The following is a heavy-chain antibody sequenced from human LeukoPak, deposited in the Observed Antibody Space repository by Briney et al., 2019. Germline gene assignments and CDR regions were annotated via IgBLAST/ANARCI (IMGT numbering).Heavy chain of an antibody. Sequence: GGSLRLSCAASGFTFSSYWMHWVRQAPGKGLVWVSRINSDGSSTSYADSVKGRFTISRDNAKNTLYLQMNSLGAEDTAVYYCARAGTGYYDFWSGYYTSVYFDYWGQGTLVTVSS. CDR2: INSDGSST. V-gene: IGHV3-74*01. D-gene: IGHD3-3*01. CDR3: ARAGTGYYDFWSGYYTSVYFDY. CDR1: GFTFSSYW. J-gene: IGHJ4*02.